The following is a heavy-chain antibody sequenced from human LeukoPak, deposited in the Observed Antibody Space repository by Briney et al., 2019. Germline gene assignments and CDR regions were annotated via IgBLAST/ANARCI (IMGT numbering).Heavy chain of an antibody. Sequence: PGRSLRLSCAASGFTFSSYAMHWVRQAPGKGLEWVAAISYDGSNKYYADSVKGRFTISRDNSKNTLYLQMNSLRAEDTAVYYCARDYMMVNWFDPWGQGTLVTVSS. V-gene: IGHV3-30-3*01. D-gene: IGHD2-8*01. CDR2: ISYDGSNK. CDR1: GFTFSSYA. J-gene: IGHJ5*02. CDR3: ARDYMMVNWFDP.